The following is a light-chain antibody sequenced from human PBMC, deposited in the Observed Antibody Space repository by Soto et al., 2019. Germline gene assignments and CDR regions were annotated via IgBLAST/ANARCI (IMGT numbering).Light chain of an antibody. CDR1: QSVSSSY. Sequence: EIVLTQSPGTLSLSPGERATLSCRASQSVSSSYLAWYQQKPGQAPRLLINGASSRATGIPDRFSGSGSGTDFTLTISRLDPDDFAVYYCQQYGTSPPSTFGQGTRLEIK. J-gene: IGKJ5*01. V-gene: IGKV3-20*01. CDR2: GAS. CDR3: QQYGTSPPST.